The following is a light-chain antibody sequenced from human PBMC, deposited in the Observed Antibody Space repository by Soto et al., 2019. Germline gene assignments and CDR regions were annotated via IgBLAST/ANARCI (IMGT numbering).Light chain of an antibody. CDR1: QDINNF. J-gene: IGKJ3*01. Sequence: DIPMTQSPSSLSASVGDRVTITCRASQDINNFLAWFQQKPGRVPKLLIYAASTLQSGVPSRFSGSGSGTDFTLTISSLQPEDVGTYYCQKYSSAPFITFGPGTKVDLK. V-gene: IGKV1-27*01. CDR3: QKYSSAPFIT. CDR2: AAS.